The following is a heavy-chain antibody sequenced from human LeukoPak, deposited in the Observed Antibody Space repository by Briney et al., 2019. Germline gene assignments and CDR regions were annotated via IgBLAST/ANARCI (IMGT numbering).Heavy chain of an antibody. Sequence: GGSLRLSCAASEFTFSDHHMDWVRQAPGKGLEWVGRSKDKANRYTTEHAASVKGRFTISRDDSKKSVYLQMNSLKTEDTAVYYCAKKRSGSNYPFDYWGQGTLVTVSS. CDR1: EFTFSDHH. CDR2: SKDKANRYTT. J-gene: IGHJ4*02. D-gene: IGHD1-26*01. V-gene: IGHV3-72*01. CDR3: AKKRSGSNYPFDY.